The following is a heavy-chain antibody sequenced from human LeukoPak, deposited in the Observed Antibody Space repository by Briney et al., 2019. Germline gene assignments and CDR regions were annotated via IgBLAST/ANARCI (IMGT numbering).Heavy chain of an antibody. V-gene: IGHV3-30-3*02. CDR2: ISYDGSNK. CDR3: AKQLGYCSDGSCYFPY. Sequence: GGSLRLSCAASGFTFSSYAMHWVRQAPGKGLEWVAVISYDGSNKYYADSVQGRFTISRDNSKSTLCLQMNSLRAEDTAVYYCAKQLGYCSDGSCYFPYWGQGTLVTVSS. CDR1: GFTFSSYA. D-gene: IGHD2-15*01. J-gene: IGHJ4*02.